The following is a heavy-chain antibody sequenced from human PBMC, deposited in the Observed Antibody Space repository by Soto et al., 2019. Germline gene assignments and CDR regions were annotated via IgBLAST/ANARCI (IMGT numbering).Heavy chain of an antibody. CDR3: AKDGGSVCSGGTCYFQAPDY. CDR1: GFTFSSYA. D-gene: IGHD2-15*01. V-gene: IGHV3-23*01. CDR2: IDGSGRNT. J-gene: IGHJ4*02. Sequence: EVQLLESGGGLVQPGGSLRLSCAASGFTFSSYAMSWVRQAPGKGLEWVSGIDGSGRNTYYADSVKGRFTISRDNSKNTLSVKMDSLRVEDTAIYYCAKDGGSVCSGGTCYFQAPDYWGQGTLVTVSS.